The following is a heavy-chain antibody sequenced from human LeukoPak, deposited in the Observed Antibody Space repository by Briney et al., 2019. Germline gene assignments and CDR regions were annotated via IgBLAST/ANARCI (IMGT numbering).Heavy chain of an antibody. CDR3: AREPYSSGWYFSYYFDY. Sequence: PGGSLRLSCAASGFTFSSHSMNWVRQAPGKGLEWVSYISSSSSTIYYADSVKGRFTISRDNAKNSLYLQMNSLRAEDTAVYYCAREPYSSGWYFSYYFDYWGQGTLVTVSS. CDR2: ISSSSSTI. CDR1: GFTFSSHS. D-gene: IGHD6-19*01. V-gene: IGHV3-48*01. J-gene: IGHJ4*02.